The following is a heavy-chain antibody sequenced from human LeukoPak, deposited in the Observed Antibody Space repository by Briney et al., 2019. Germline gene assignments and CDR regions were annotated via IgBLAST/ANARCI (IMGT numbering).Heavy chain of an antibody. J-gene: IGHJ4*02. CDR1: GYTFTGYY. V-gene: IGHV1-2*02. CDR3: ARESTPYYYGSGSSDY. CDR2: INPNSGGT. D-gene: IGHD3-10*01. Sequence: ASVKVSCKASGYTFTGYYMHWVRQAPGQGLEWMGWINPNSGGTNYAQKFQGRVTMTRDTSISTAYMELSRLRSDDTAVYYCARESTPYYYGSGSSDYWGQGTLVTVSS.